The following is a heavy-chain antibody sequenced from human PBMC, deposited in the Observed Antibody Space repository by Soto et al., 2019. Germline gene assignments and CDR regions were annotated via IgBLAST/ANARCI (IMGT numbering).Heavy chain of an antibody. J-gene: IGHJ5*02. V-gene: IGHV4-34*01. CDR1: GGSFSGYY. D-gene: IGHD3-22*01. CDR2: INHSGST. Sequence: SETLSLTCAVYGGSFSGYYWSWIRQPPGKGLEWIGEINHSGSTNYNPSLKSRVTISVDTSKNQFSLKLSSVTAADTAVYYCARGHRIFYDSSGYYYHPLGPWFDPWGQGTLVTVSS. CDR3: ARGHRIFYDSSGYYYHPLGPWFDP.